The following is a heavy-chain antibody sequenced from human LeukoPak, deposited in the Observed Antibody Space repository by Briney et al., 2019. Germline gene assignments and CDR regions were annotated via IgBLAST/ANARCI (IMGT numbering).Heavy chain of an antibody. CDR1: GFTFSSYG. V-gene: IGHV3-30*18. J-gene: IGHJ3*02. Sequence: GGSLRLSCAASGFTFSSYGMHWVRQAPGKGLEWVAVISYDGSNKYYADSVKGRFTISRDNSKNTLYLQMNSLRAEDTAVYYCAKDLNSPSIWGQGTMVTVSS. CDR2: ISYDGSNK. CDR3: AKDLNSPSI.